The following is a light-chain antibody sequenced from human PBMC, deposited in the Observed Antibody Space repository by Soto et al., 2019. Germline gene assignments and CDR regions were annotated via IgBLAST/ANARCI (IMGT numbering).Light chain of an antibody. CDR3: SSYASSNTWV. CDR2: EVT. J-gene: IGLJ3*02. Sequence: QSALTQPPSASGSPGQSVTISCTGTSSDVGGYNYVSWYQQYPGKAPKLMIYEVTKRPSGVPDRFSATKSGNTASLIVSGLQAEDEANYYCSSYASSNTWVFGGGTKVTVL. V-gene: IGLV2-8*01. CDR1: SSDVGGYNY.